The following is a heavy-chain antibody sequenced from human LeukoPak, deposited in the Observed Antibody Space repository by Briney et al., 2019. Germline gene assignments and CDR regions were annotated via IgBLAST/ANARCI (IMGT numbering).Heavy chain of an antibody. J-gene: IGHJ4*02. CDR2: IRQDGNEK. Sequence: GGSLRLSCVASGFSFSTYWMSWVRQAPGKGLEWVANIRQDGNEKYYVDSVKGRFTISRDNAKKSLDLQMNNLRGEDTAICYCARGARGFDYWGQGTLVTVSS. V-gene: IGHV3-7*03. CDR3: ARGARGFDY. CDR1: GFSFSTYW.